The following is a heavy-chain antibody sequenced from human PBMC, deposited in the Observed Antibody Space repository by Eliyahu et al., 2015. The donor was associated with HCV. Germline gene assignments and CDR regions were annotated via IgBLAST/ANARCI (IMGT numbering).Heavy chain of an antibody. V-gene: IGHV3-48*02. D-gene: IGHD1-26*01. CDR2: ISSSSSTI. CDR1: GFXFSSYS. Sequence: EVQLVESGGGLVQPGGSLXXSCXASGFXFSSYSMNWVRQAPGKGLEWVSYISSSSSTIYYADSVKGRFTISRDNAKNSLYLQMNSLRDEDTAVYYCARDWYSGSYFDYWGQGTLVTVSS. CDR3: ARDWYSGSYFDY. J-gene: IGHJ4*02.